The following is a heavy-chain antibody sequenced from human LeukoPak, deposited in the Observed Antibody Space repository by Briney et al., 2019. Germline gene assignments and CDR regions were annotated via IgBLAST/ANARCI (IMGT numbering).Heavy chain of an antibody. CDR2: ISYDGSNK. J-gene: IGHJ4*02. D-gene: IGHD1-26*01. Sequence: GGSLRLSCTTSGFNFVAYWMGWVRQAPGKGLEWVAVISYDGSNKYYADSVKGRFTISRDNSKNTLYLQMNSLRAEDTAVYYCAKDHQYSGSYSGGFDYWGQGTLVTVSS. CDR1: GFNFVAYW. CDR3: AKDHQYSGSYSGGFDY. V-gene: IGHV3-30*18.